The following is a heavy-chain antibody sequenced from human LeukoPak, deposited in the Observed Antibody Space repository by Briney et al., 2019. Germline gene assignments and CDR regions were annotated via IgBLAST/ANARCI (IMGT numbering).Heavy chain of an antibody. D-gene: IGHD1-26*01. J-gene: IGHJ4*02. Sequence: GSSVKVSCKASGGTFSSYTISWVRQAPGQGLEWMGRIIPILGIANYALKFQGRVTITADKSTSTAYMELSSLRSEDTAVYYCARHRLGGSYFDYWGQGTLVTVSS. CDR3: ARHRLGGSYFDY. CDR2: IIPILGIA. CDR1: GGTFSSYT. V-gene: IGHV1-69*02.